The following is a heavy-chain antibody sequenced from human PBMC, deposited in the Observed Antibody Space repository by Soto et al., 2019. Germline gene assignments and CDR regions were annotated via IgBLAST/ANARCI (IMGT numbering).Heavy chain of an antibody. J-gene: IGHJ6*02. CDR1: GGSISSSSYY. Sequence: PSETLSLTCTVSGGSISSSSYYWGWIRQPPGKGLEWIGSIYYSGSTYYNPSLKSRVTISVDTSKNQFSLELSSVTAADTAVYYCDGSGSYYNLGYYYGMDVWGQGTTVTVSS. CDR3: DGSGSYYNLGYYYGMDV. V-gene: IGHV4-39*01. CDR2: IYYSGST. D-gene: IGHD3-10*01.